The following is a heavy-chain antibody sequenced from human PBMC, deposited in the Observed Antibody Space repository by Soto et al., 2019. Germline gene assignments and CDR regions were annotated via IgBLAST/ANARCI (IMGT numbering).Heavy chain of an antibody. CDR1: GFTFSSYA. V-gene: IGHV3-64*01. CDR2: ISSNGGST. J-gene: IGHJ6*02. CDR3: ARGRVLRYFWYYGMDV. D-gene: IGHD3-9*01. Sequence: GGSLRLSCAASGFTFSSYAMHWVRQAPGKGLEYVSAISSNGGSTYYANSVKGRFTISRDNSKNTLYLQMGSLRAEDMAVYYCARGRVLRYFWYYGMDVWGQGTTVTVS.